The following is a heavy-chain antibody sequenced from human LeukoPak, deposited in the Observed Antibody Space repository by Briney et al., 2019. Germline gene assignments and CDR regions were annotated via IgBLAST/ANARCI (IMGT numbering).Heavy chain of an antibody. CDR3: ARTVYNSGWFHFDH. J-gene: IGHJ4*02. CDR2: ISGGAAGT. V-gene: IGHV3-23*01. Sequence: PGGSLRLSCAVSGFSLRSYAMSWVRQAPGKGLEWVSAISGGAAGTYYADSVKGRFTISTDISKSTLYVQINSLRAEDTAVYYCARTVYNSGWFHFDHWGQGTLATVSS. D-gene: IGHD6-19*01. CDR1: GFSLRSYA.